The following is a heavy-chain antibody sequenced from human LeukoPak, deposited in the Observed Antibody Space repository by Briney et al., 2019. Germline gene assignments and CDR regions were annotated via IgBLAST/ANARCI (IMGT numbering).Heavy chain of an antibody. Sequence: GGSLRLSCAASGFTFTGHEMNWVRQAPGKGLEWLSCISGSGSPSYYADSVKGRFTISRDNAKNSLYLQMNSLRAEDTAIYYCARGFRDTAMYLDFWGKGTLVTVSS. V-gene: IGHV3-48*03. CDR2: ISGSGSPS. CDR3: ARGFRDTAMYLDF. J-gene: IGHJ4*02. CDR1: GFTFTGHE. D-gene: IGHD5-18*01.